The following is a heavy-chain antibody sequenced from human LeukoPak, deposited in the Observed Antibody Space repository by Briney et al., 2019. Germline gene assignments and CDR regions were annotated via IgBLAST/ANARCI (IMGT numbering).Heavy chain of an antibody. CDR2: ISGSGGST. CDR3: AKGHNDYAAYCFDY. D-gene: IGHD4/OR15-4a*01. Sequence: PGGSLRLSCAASGFTFSTYAMSWVRQAPGEGLKWVSVISGSGGSTYYADSVKGRFTISRDNSKNTLYLQLNSLSADDTAVYYCAKGHNDYAAYCFDYWGQGTLVTVSS. J-gene: IGHJ4*02. CDR1: GFTFSTYA. V-gene: IGHV3-23*01.